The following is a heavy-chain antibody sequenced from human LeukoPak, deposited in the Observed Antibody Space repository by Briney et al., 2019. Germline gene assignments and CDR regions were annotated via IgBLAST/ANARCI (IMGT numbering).Heavy chain of an antibody. CDR2: IYYSGST. Sequence: SETLSLTCTVSGGSISSSSYYWGWIRQPPGKGLEWIGSIYYSGSTYYNPSLKSRVTISVDTSKNQFSLKLGSVTAADTAVYYCAREERDSGDAFDIWGQGTMVTVSS. CDR1: GGSISSSSYY. V-gene: IGHV4-39*01. J-gene: IGHJ3*02. D-gene: IGHD1-26*01. CDR3: AREERDSGDAFDI.